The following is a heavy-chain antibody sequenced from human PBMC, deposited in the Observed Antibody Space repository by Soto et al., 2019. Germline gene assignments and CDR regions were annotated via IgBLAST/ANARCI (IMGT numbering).Heavy chain of an antibody. CDR1: GDSVSSDSVA. D-gene: IGHD6-25*01. V-gene: IGHV6-1*01. CDR2: AYYRSKWYN. Sequence: SQTLSLTCAISGDSVSSDSVAWNWIRQSPSRGLEWLGRAYYRSKWYNDYAVSVKSRITINPDTSKNQFSLQLNSVTPEDTAVYYCARGIAARLYYYYGMDVWGQGTTVTV. CDR3: ARGIAARLYYYYGMDV. J-gene: IGHJ6*02.